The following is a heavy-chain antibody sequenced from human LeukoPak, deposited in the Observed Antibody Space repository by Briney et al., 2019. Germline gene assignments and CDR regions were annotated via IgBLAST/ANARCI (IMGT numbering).Heavy chain of an antibody. Sequence: PGGSLRLSCAASGFTFSSYAMHWVRQAPGKGLEWVAVISYDGSNKYYADSVKGRFTISRDNSKNTLYLQMNSLRAEDTAVYYCASGVVVPAAMVHWGQGTLVTVSS. J-gene: IGHJ4*02. V-gene: IGHV3-30-3*01. D-gene: IGHD2-2*01. CDR2: ISYDGSNK. CDR1: GFTFSSYA. CDR3: ASGVVVPAAMVH.